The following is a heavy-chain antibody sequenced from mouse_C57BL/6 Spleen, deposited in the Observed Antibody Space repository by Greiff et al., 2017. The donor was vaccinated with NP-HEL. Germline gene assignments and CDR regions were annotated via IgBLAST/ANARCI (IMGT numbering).Heavy chain of an antibody. V-gene: IGHV3-6*01. J-gene: IGHJ4*01. CDR2: ISYDGSN. D-gene: IGHD2-4*01. CDR3: ARADYDYDPFYAMDY. CDR1: GYSITSGYY. Sequence: EVQLVESGPGLVKPSQSLSLTCSVTGYSITSGYYWNWIRQFPGNKLEWMGYISYDGSNNYNPSLKNRISITRDTSKNQFFLKLNSVTTEDTATYYCARADYDYDPFYAMDYWGQGTSVTVSS.